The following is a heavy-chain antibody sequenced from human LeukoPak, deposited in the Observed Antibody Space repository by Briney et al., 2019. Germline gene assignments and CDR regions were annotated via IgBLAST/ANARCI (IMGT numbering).Heavy chain of an antibody. Sequence: ASVKVSCKASGYTFTSYGISWVRQAPGQGLEWMGWISAYNGNTNYAQKFQGRVTITADESTSTAYMELSSLRSEDTAVYYCAVDGHCSGGSCYSVDYWGQGTLVTVSS. CDR1: GYTFTSYG. J-gene: IGHJ4*02. D-gene: IGHD2-15*01. V-gene: IGHV1-18*01. CDR3: AVDGHCSGGSCYSVDY. CDR2: ISAYNGNT.